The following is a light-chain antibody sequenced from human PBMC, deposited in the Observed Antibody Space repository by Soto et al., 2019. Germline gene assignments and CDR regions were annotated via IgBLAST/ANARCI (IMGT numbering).Light chain of an antibody. CDR2: DVG. CDR1: SSDVGAYNY. J-gene: IGLJ1*01. Sequence: QSALTQPASVSGSPGQSIAISCTGTSSDVGAYNYVSWFQQHPGKAPKLIIYDVGSRPSGVSNRFSGSKSGNTASLTISGHQAEDEADYYCSSYTTSTTYVFGTGTKLTVL. CDR3: SSYTTSTTYV. V-gene: IGLV2-14*03.